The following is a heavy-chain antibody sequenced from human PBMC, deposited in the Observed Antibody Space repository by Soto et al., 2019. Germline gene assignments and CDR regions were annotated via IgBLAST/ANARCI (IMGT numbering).Heavy chain of an antibody. CDR1: GFTFSSYS. D-gene: IGHD3-3*01. V-gene: IGHV3-21*01. CDR3: ARGVVSQTHY. J-gene: IGHJ4*02. Sequence: EVQLVESGGGLVKPGGSLRLSCAASGFTFSSYSMNWVRQAPGKGLEWVSSISSSSSYIYYADSVKGRFTISRDNAKNSLYVQMNSLRAEDTAVYYCARGVVSQTHYWGQGTLVTVSS. CDR2: ISSSSSYI.